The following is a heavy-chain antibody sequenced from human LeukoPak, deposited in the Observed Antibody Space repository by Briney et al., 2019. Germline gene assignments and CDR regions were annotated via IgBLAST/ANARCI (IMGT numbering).Heavy chain of an antibody. CDR1: GYSISSGYY. CDR2: IYHSGST. J-gene: IGHJ4*02. CDR3: ARQNRANWNYFDY. Sequence: SETLSLTCAVSGYSISSGYYWGWIRQPPGKRLEWIGSIYHSGSTYYNPSLKSRVTISVDTSKNQFSLKLSSVTAADTVVYYCARQNRANWNYFDYWGQGTLVTVSS. V-gene: IGHV4-38-2*01. D-gene: IGHD1-20*01.